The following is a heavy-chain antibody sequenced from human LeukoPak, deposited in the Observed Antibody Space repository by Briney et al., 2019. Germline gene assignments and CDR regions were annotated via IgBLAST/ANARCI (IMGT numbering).Heavy chain of an antibody. Sequence: GGSLRLSCAASGFTFSSYGMHWVRQAPGKGLEWVAFMRYDGSNKYYADSVKGRFTISRDNSKNTLYLQMNSLRAEDTAVYYCAKGLTSLLWFGELLSNAFDIWGQGTMVTVSS. V-gene: IGHV3-30*02. D-gene: IGHD3-10*01. CDR3: AKGLTSLLWFGELLSNAFDI. CDR2: MRYDGSNK. J-gene: IGHJ3*02. CDR1: GFTFSSYG.